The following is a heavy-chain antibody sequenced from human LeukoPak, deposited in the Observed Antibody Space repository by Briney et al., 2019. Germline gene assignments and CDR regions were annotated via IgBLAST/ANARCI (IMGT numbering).Heavy chain of an antibody. D-gene: IGHD6-19*01. J-gene: IGHJ4*02. CDR1: GFSLSTSGMC. V-gene: IGHV2-70*11. Sequence: SGPTLVNPTQTLTLTCTFSGFSLSTSGMCVSWIRQPPGKALEWHARIDWDDDKYYSTSLKTRLTISKDTSKNQVVLTMTNMDPVDTATYYCARATGYSSGWTAYYFDYWGQGTLVTVSS. CDR3: ARATGYSSGWTAYYFDY. CDR2: IDWDDDK.